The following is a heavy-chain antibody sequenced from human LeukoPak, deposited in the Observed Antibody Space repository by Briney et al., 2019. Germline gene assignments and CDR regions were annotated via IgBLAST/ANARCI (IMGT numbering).Heavy chain of an antibody. CDR3: ARVRGGSGWSFDY. CDR1: GFTFSSCS. D-gene: IGHD6-19*01. Sequence: GGSLRLSCAASGFTFSSCSMNWVRQAPGKGLEWVSSISSSSSYIYYADSVKGRFTISRDNAKNSLYLQMNSLRAEDTAVYYCARVRGGSGWSFDYWGQGTLVTVSS. J-gene: IGHJ4*02. CDR2: ISSSSSYI. V-gene: IGHV3-21*01.